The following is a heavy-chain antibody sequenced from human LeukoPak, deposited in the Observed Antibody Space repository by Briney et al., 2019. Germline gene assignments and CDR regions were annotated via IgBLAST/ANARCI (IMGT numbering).Heavy chain of an antibody. CDR3: ARGGSTGWYSFDY. J-gene: IGHJ4*02. Sequence: GGSLRLSCAASGFTFSSYSMNWVRQAPGKGLEWVSYIGTSSSIIYYADSVKGRFTISRDNAKNSLYLQMNSLRDEDTAVYYCARGGSTGWYSFDYWGQGTLVTVSS. V-gene: IGHV3-48*02. CDR2: IGTSSSII. D-gene: IGHD6-19*01. CDR1: GFTFSSYS.